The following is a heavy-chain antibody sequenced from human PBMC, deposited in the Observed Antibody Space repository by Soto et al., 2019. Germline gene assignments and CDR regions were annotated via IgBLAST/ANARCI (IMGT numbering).Heavy chain of an antibody. CDR1: GDSISAYS. J-gene: IGHJ4*02. V-gene: IGHV4-59*01. Sequence: SETLSLTCTVSGDSISAYSWSWVRQPPWKGLEWIGNIHYNGNTKYNPSLKSRVTMSVDTSKNQFSLRLISVTAADTAIYFCAREGNLGRWLQPLDFWGQGALVTVSS. CDR2: IHYNGNT. CDR3: AREGNLGRWLQPLDF. D-gene: IGHD5-12*01.